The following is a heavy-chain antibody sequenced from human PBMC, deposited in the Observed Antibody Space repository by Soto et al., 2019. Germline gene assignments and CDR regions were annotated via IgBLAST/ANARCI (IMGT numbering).Heavy chain of an antibody. J-gene: IGHJ5*02. Sequence: QVQLVESGGGVVQPGTSLRLSCAASGFIISSYGMHWVRQAPGKGLEWVAVIWSDGSNKYYGDSVKGRFNISRHNSKNTLYLQMNSLRAEDTAVYYCARGEYCSGGSCYESWFDPWGQGTLVTVSS. D-gene: IGHD2-15*01. CDR2: IWSDGSNK. CDR1: GFIISSYG. V-gene: IGHV3-33*01. CDR3: ARGEYCSGGSCYESWFDP.